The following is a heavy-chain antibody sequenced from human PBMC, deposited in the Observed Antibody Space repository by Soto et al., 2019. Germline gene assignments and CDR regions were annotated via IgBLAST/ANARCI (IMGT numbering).Heavy chain of an antibody. Sequence: EVQLVESGGGLVKPWGSLRLSCAASGFTFSSYSMNWVRQAPGKGLEWVSSISGSSSYLYYADSVKGRFTISRDNAKNSLYLQMNSLRAEDTAVYYCARDYVDSSGYYCNFDYWGQGTLVTVSS. J-gene: IGHJ4*02. D-gene: IGHD3-22*01. CDR1: GFTFSSYS. V-gene: IGHV3-21*01. CDR3: ARDYVDSSGYYCNFDY. CDR2: ISGSSSYL.